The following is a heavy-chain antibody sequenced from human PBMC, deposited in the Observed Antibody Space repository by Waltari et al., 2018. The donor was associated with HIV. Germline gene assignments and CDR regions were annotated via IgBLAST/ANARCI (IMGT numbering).Heavy chain of an antibody. CDR3: ARERVRGAIYYYGMDV. CDR1: GGSISSSSYY. V-gene: IGHV4-39*02. D-gene: IGHD3-10*01. Sequence: QLQLQESGPGLVKPSETLSLTCTVSGGSISSSSYYWGWIRQPPGKGLEWIGSIYYSGSTYYNPSLKSRVTISVDTSKNQFSLKLSSVTAADTAVYYCARERVRGAIYYYGMDVWGQGTTVTVSS. J-gene: IGHJ6*02. CDR2: IYYSGST.